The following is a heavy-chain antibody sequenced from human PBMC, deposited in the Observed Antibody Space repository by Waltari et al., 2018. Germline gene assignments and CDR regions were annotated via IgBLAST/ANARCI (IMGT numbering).Heavy chain of an antibody. CDR2: IYPILGTA. J-gene: IGHJ4*02. D-gene: IGHD3-10*01. CDR3: ARDQSYGSGTIPGDY. Sequence: QVQLVQSGAEVKKPGSSVKVSCKASGGTFSSYAISWVRQAPGQGLEWMGRIYPILGTANDAQKFQGRVTMTADKATSTAYMELSSLRSEDTAVYYCARDQSYGSGTIPGDYWGQGTLVTVSS. V-gene: IGHV1-69*13. CDR1: GGTFSSYA.